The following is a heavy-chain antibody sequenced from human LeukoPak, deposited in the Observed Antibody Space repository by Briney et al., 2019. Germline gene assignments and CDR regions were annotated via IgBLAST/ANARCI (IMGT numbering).Heavy chain of an antibody. CDR3: ARTPFPMSHSSGYVDY. CDR1: GFTFSSYS. Sequence: PGGSLRLSCAASGFTFSSYSMNWVRQAPGKGLEWVSSISSSSSYIYYADSVKGRFTISRDNAKNSLYLQMNSLRAGDTAVYYCARTPFPMSHSSGYVDYWGQGTLVTVSS. CDR2: ISSSSSYI. J-gene: IGHJ4*02. V-gene: IGHV3-21*01. D-gene: IGHD3-22*01.